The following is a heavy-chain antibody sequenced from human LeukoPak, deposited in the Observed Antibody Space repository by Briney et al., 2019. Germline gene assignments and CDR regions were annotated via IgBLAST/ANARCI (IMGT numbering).Heavy chain of an antibody. CDR2: IRGSGGST. CDR3: ATGGVPDFDY. J-gene: IGHJ4*02. D-gene: IGHD2-8*02. CDR1: GFTFTTYS. Sequence: GGSLRLSCAASGFTFTTYSLTWVRQAPGKGVEWVSAIRGSGGSTYYADSVKGRFTISRDNSKNTLYLQMNSLRAEDTAVYYCATGGVPDFDYWGQGTLVTVSS. V-gene: IGHV3-23*01.